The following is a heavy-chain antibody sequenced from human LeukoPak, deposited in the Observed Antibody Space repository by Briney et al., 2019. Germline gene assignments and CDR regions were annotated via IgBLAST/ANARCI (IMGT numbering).Heavy chain of an antibody. J-gene: IGHJ5*02. Sequence: SETLSLNCTVSGGSIGSYYWSWIRQPPGKGLEWIGYIYYSGSTNYNPSLKSRVTISVDTSKNQFSLKLSSVTAADTAVYYCARSPYNWFDPWGQGTLVTVSS. CDR1: GGSIGSYY. CDR3: ARSPYNWFDP. CDR2: IYYSGST. V-gene: IGHV4-59*01.